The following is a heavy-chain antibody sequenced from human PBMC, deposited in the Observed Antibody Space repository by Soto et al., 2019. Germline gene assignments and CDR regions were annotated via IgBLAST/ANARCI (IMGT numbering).Heavy chain of an antibody. J-gene: IGHJ4*02. D-gene: IGHD6-6*01. CDR1: GESISSGCYY. V-gene: IGHV4-31*03. Sequence: QVQLQESGPGLVKASQTLSLTCSVSGESISSGCYYWSWIRHHQGTGLEWIGYIYDSESAYYNPSLNSRVTISMDTSKNHFAMKLVSVTAADTAVYYCARASSSSSAADYWGQGTLSTVSS. CDR2: IYDSESA. CDR3: ARASSSSSAADY.